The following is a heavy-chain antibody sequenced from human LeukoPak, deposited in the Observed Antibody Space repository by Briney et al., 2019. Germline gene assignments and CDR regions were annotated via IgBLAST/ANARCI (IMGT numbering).Heavy chain of an antibody. J-gene: IGHJ3*01. CDR1: GFTVTSNY. CDR2: IYNDGSRT. Sequence: PGGSLRLSCAASGFTVTSNYMSWVRQAPGKGLEWVSLIYNDGSRTYYADSVRGRFTISRDTSEGTVYLQMDSLRPEDTAVYYCAKASQRGWERDAFAFWGQGTLVTVSS. D-gene: IGHD1-26*01. CDR3: AKASQRGWERDAFAF. V-gene: IGHV3-53*01.